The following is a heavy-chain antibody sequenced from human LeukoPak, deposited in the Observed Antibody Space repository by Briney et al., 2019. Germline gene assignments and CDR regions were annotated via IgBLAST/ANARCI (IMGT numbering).Heavy chain of an antibody. CDR2: ISGSGDST. CDR1: GFTFSSYA. CDR3: AKDDAWLQFND. J-gene: IGHJ4*02. Sequence: PGGSLRLSCAASGFTFSSYAMSWVRQAPGKGLEWVSAISGSGDSTYYADSVKGRFTISRDNSKNTVYLHMSSLRAGDTAVYFCAKDDAWLQFNDWGQGTLVTVSS. D-gene: IGHD5-24*01. V-gene: IGHV3-23*01.